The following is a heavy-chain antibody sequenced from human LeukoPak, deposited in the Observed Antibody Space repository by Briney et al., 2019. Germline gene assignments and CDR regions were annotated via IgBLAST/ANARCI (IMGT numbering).Heavy chain of an antibody. CDR3: ARRQGTTLNFDY. CDR1: GYTFTSYH. Sequence: VASVKVSCKASGYTFTSYHIHWVRQAPGQGLEWMGWINAYNGNTNYAQNLQGRVTMTTDTSTSTAYMELRSLRSDDTAVYYCARRQGTTLNFDYWGQGTLVTVSS. D-gene: IGHD1-1*01. J-gene: IGHJ4*02. CDR2: INAYNGNT. V-gene: IGHV1-18*04.